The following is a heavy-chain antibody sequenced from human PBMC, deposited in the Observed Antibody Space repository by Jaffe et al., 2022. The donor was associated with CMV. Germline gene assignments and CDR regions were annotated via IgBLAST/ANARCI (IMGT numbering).Heavy chain of an antibody. CDR2: INQDGSEK. CDR1: GFTFGTYW. CDR3: TRGRAYSNGYFDY. V-gene: IGHV3-7*01. D-gene: IGHD4-4*01. Sequence: EVQLVESGGGLVQPGGSLRLSCAASGFTFGTYWMSWVRQAPGKGLEWVANINQDGSEKYYVDSVKGRCTISRDNADNSLYLQMSSLRAEDTAVYYCTRGRAYSNGYFDYWGQGTLVTVSS. J-gene: IGHJ4*02.